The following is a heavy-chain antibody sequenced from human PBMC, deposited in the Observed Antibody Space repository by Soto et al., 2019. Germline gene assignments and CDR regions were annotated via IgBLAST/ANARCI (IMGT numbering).Heavy chain of an antibody. Sequence: QITLKESGPTLVKPTQTLTLTCTFSGFSLSASAVGVGWMRQPPGKALEWLAFIYWDDNKRYSPSLRSRLTITKDTSKNQVVLTMTNMDPVDTATYYCAHRPTGRDDMDVWGQGTTVTVSS. J-gene: IGHJ6*02. CDR2: IYWDDNK. CDR1: GFSLSASAVG. V-gene: IGHV2-5*02. CDR3: AHRPTGRDDMDV.